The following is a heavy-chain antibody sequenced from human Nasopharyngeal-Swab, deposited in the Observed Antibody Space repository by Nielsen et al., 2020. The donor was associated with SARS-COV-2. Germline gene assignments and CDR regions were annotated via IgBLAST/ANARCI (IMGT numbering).Heavy chain of an antibody. D-gene: IGHD3-3*01. CDR2: ISVYNADP. J-gene: IGHJ4*02. V-gene: IGHV1-18*01. Sequence: GESLKVSCKASGYSFPSYGINWVRQAPGQGLEWMGWISVYNADPNYAQKIQGRVSMTTDTSTSTAYMELRSLRSDDTAMYYCARDIEEWLVVPSLSFDYWGQGTLITVSS. CDR3: ARDIEEWLVVPSLSFDY. CDR1: GYSFPSYG.